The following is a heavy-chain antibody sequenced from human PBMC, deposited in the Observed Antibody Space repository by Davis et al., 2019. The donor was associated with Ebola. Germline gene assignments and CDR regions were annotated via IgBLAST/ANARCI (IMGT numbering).Heavy chain of an antibody. CDR3: ARDHLEGSLDY. V-gene: IGHV3-21*01. D-gene: IGHD1-26*01. Sequence: GESLKISCAASGFTLSDYSMNWVRQAPGKGLEWVSSISDWSAYIFYADSVKGRFTISRDNAKNLLYLQMNSLRAEDTAVYYCARDHLEGSLDYWGQGTLVIVS. J-gene: IGHJ4*02. CDR1: GFTLSDYS. CDR2: ISDWSAYI.